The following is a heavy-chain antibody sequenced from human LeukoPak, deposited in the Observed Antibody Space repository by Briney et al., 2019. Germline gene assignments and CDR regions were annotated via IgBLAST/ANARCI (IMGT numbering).Heavy chain of an antibody. CDR3: AKGIYSSGWSYFDY. CDR1: GFTFSNSA. J-gene: IGHJ4*01. V-gene: IGHV3-23*01. CDR2: LSGSGITT. Sequence: PGGSLRLSCAASGFTFSNSAMSWVRQAPGKGLEWVSTLSGSGITTYYADSVKGRFTISRGNSKYTLYLQMNSLRAEDTAVYYCAKGIYSSGWSYFDYWGHGTLVTVSS. D-gene: IGHD6-19*01.